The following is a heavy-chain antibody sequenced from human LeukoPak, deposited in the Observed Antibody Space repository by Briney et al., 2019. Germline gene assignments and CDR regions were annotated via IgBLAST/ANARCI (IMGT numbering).Heavy chain of an antibody. CDR3: ARELRRDKY. D-gene: IGHD2-15*01. Sequence: ASVKVSCNASGYTFTSFDINWVRQATGQGLEWMGYMNPNSGNTGYAQQFQGRVNMTRNTSISTAYMELNSLTSEDTAVYYCARELRRDKYWGQGTLVSVSS. CDR1: GYTFTSFD. J-gene: IGHJ4*02. V-gene: IGHV1-8*01. CDR2: MNPNSGNT.